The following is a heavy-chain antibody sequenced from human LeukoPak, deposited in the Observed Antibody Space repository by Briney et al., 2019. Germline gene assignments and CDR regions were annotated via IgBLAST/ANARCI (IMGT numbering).Heavy chain of an antibody. D-gene: IGHD1-26*01. CDR2: ISSSGSTI. Sequence: PGGSLRLSCAASGFTFSSYSMNWVRQAPGKGLEWVSYISSSGSTIYYAGSVKGRFTISRDNAKNSLYLQMNSLRAEDTAVYYCARVPGEMGATLAYLDYWGQGTLVFVSS. J-gene: IGHJ4*02. CDR3: ARVPGEMGATLAYLDY. CDR1: GFTFSSYS. V-gene: IGHV3-48*04.